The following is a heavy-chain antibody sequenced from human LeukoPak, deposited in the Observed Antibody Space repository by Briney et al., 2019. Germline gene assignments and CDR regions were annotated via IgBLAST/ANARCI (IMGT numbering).Heavy chain of an antibody. CDR3: AKDHAGSGRAFEY. CDR1: GFTFRMSG. CDR2: MSSDGINS. V-gene: IGHV3-30*04. D-gene: IGHD3-10*01. Sequence: GGSLRLSCATSGFTFRMSGVRWVRQAPGKGLEWVALMSSDGINSYYADSVKGRFTVSRDTSKDIVYLQMNSLRADDTAIYYCAKDHAGSGRAFEYWGQGTLLTVSS. J-gene: IGHJ4*02.